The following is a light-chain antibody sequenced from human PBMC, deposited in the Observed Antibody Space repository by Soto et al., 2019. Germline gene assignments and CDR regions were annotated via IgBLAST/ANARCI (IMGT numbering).Light chain of an antibody. CDR2: GAS. Sequence: IVFTQSPCTLSLTPGEGATLSCRASQSVSSRYLAWYQQKPGQAPRLLIYGASSRATGIPDRFSGGGSGTDFTLTISRLEPEDFAVYYCQQYGSSPPITFGHGTRPEI. CDR1: QSVSSRY. CDR3: QQYGSSPPIT. J-gene: IGKJ5*01. V-gene: IGKV3-20*01.